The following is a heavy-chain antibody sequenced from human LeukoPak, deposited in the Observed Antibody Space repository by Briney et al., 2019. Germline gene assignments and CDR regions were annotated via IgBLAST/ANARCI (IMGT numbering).Heavy chain of an antibody. V-gene: IGHV3-33*01. CDR2: IWYDGTNI. D-gene: IGHD4-11*01. CDR3: ARDAGGAFGNYVNYFDY. CDR1: GLILSSYG. Sequence: GGSLRLSCAASGLILSSYGIHWVRQAPGKGLEWAAVIWYDGTNIYYGDSVKGRFSISRDNSKNTVYLQMDSLRAEDTAVYYCARDAGGAFGNYVNYFDYWGQGTLVTVSS. J-gene: IGHJ4*02.